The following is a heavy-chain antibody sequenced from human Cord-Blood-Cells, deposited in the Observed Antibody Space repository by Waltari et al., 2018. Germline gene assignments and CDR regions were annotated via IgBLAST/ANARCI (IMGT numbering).Heavy chain of an antibody. CDR1: GGSISSSSYY. CDR3: AIPPLDILTGYYTFDI. J-gene: IGHJ3*02. D-gene: IGHD3-9*01. V-gene: IGHV4-39*01. CDR2: IYYSWRT. Sequence: QLQLQESGPGLVKPSETLSLTCTVSGGSISSSSYYWGWIRQPPGTGLEWIGSIYYSWRTYSNLSLKSGVTISVDTSKTEFSLKLSSVTAADTAVYYCAIPPLDILTGYYTFDIWGQGTMVTVSS.